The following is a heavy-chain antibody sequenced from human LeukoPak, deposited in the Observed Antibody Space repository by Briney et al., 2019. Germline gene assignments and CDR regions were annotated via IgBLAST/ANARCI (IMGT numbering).Heavy chain of an antibody. V-gene: IGHV4-39*02. D-gene: IGHD2-8*01. CDR1: GGSISSSNYY. CDR2: IYYSGST. Sequence: PSETLSLTCTVSGGSISSSNYYWGWIRQPPGKGLEWIGSIYYSGSTYYNPSLKSRVTVSVVTSKNQFSLKLSSVTAADTAVYYCARDSVLYCTNGVCPFDYWGQGTLVTVSS. J-gene: IGHJ4*02. CDR3: ARDSVLYCTNGVCPFDY.